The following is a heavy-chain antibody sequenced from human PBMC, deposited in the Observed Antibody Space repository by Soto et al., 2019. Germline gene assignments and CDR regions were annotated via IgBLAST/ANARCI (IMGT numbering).Heavy chain of an antibody. CDR1: GFTFRGYW. CDR3: ARESGYDWDFDF. V-gene: IGHV3-7*03. CDR2: IKQDGSEK. D-gene: IGHD5-12*01. J-gene: IGHJ4*02. Sequence: PGGSLRLSCEGSGFTFRGYWMSWVRQAPGKGLEWVANIKQDGSEKVYVDSVKVRFTISRDNGKNSLYLQMNSLKVEDTAIYYCARESGYDWDFDFWGLGTLVTVSS.